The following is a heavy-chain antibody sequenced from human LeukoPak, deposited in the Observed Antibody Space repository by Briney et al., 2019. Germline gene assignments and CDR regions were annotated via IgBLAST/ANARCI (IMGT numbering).Heavy chain of an antibody. CDR3: ASATAAGTSLGMDV. J-gene: IGHJ6*02. CDR1: GYTFTGYY. D-gene: IGHD6-13*01. V-gene: IGHV1-2*02. CDR2: INPNSGGT. Sequence: ASVKVSCKASGYTFTGYYMHWVRQAPGQGLDWMGWINPNSGGTNYAQKFQGRVTMTRDTSISTAYMELSRLRSDDTAVHHCASATAAGTSLGMDVWGQGTTVTVSS.